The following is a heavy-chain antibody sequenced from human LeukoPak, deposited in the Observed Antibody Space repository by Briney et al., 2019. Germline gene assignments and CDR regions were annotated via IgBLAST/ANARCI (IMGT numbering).Heavy chain of an antibody. D-gene: IGHD3-16*01. CDR3: ARVIGPEKYFDL. J-gene: IGHJ2*01. CDR2: IYYSGST. V-gene: IGHV4-39*07. Sequence: SETLSLTCTVSGGSISSSSYYWGWIRQPPGKGLEWIGSIYYSGSTYYNPSLKSRVTISVDKSKNQFSLKLSSVTAADTAVYYCARVIGPEKYFDLWGRGTLVTVSS. CDR1: GGSISSSSYY.